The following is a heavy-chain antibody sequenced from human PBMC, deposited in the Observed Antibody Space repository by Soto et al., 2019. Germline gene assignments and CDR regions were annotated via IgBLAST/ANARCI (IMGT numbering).Heavy chain of an antibody. V-gene: IGHV4-4*02. J-gene: IGHJ4*02. CDR1: GGSISSSNW. D-gene: IGHD6-19*01. Sequence: SETLSLTCAVSGGSISSSNWWSWVRQPPGKGLEWIGEIYHSGSTNYNPSLKSRVTISVDTSKNQFSLKLSSVTAADTAVYYCARTPEQWLIPFDYWGQGTLVTVSS. CDR3: ARTPEQWLIPFDY. CDR2: IYHSGST.